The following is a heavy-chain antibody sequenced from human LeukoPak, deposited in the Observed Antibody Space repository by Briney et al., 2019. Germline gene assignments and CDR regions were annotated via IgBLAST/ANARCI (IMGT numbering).Heavy chain of an antibody. CDR2: IYTTGGT. CDR1: GGSMSGYY. CDR3: ARNFGGDDYYFYGMDV. Sequence: SETLSLTCTVSGGSMSGYYWNWIRQPAGKGLEWIGRIYTTGGTNSNPSLKSPLIMSVDTSTNQFSLKMRFVTAVDTGVYYCARNFGGDDYYFYGMDVWGQGTTVTVSS. V-gene: IGHV4-4*07. J-gene: IGHJ6*02. D-gene: IGHD2-21*02.